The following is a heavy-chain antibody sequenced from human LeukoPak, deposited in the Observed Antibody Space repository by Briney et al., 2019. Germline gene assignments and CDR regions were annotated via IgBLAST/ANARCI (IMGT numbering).Heavy chain of an antibody. CDR3: ARSKAHLSTSWYGTWFDP. V-gene: IGHV4-38-2*02. CDR2: MYHGGDT. Sequence: PSETLSLTCTASGYSVSSGYYWGWIRQPPGKGLEWIGSMYHGGDTYYNPSLKSRVTISVDTSKNHLSLRLSSVTAADTAVYYCARSKAHLSTSWYGTWFDPWGQGTLVTVSS. CDR1: GYSVSSGYY. D-gene: IGHD2-2*01. J-gene: IGHJ5*02.